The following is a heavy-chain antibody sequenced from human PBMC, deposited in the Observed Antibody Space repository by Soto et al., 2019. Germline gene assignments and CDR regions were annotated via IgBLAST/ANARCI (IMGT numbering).Heavy chain of an antibody. CDR3: ASRIGYNQYFDY. Sequence: GESLKISCKGSGYSFTNNWIGWVHQMPGKGLERMGSIYPADSDTKYSPSFQGQVTISADRSISTAYLQWRSQKDSDPARYYCASRIGYNQYFDYWGQGTLVTVSS. CDR2: IYPADSDT. V-gene: IGHV5-51*07. J-gene: IGHJ4*02. D-gene: IGHD6-25*01. CDR1: GYSFTNNW.